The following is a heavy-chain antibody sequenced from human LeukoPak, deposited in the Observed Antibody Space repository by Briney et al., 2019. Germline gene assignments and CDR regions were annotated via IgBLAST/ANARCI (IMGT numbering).Heavy chain of an antibody. J-gene: IGHJ4*02. D-gene: IGHD4-17*01. V-gene: IGHV3-7*03. CDR2: INQDGSQK. CDR3: ARDWFDGDYDRFDY. Sequence: GGSLRLSCAVSGFTFSSYWMSWFRQAPGKGPEWVANINQDGSQKFSVDSVKGRFTISRDNAKNSLSLQMNSLRVEDTAVYYCARDWFDGDYDRFDYWGQGTLVTVSS. CDR1: GFTFSSYW.